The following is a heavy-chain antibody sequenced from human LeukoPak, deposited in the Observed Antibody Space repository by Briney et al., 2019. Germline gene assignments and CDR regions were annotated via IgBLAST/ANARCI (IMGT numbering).Heavy chain of an antibody. CDR1: GFTFSSYA. CDR3: ASGLELDY. Sequence: GGSLRHSCAASGFTFSSYAMHWVRQAPGKGLEWVANIKQDGSEKNYVDSVKGRFTISRDNAKNSLYLQMNSLRAEDTAVYYCASGLELDYWGQGTLVTVSS. CDR2: IKQDGSEK. J-gene: IGHJ4*02. V-gene: IGHV3-7*03.